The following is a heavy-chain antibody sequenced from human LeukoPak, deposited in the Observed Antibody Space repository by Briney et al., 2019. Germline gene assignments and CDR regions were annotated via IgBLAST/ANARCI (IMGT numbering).Heavy chain of an antibody. J-gene: IGHJ4*01. D-gene: IGHD1-26*01. CDR2: LTSSRTYI. V-gene: IGHV3-21*01. CDR1: GFTFNVFH. CDR3: ARASGGWDLDY. Sequence: PGGPLSLSCSASGFTFNVFHMNCVRQAPGKGLEWISYLTSSRTYITYAASIPGRFTISRDNSKNSLYLQRNSLRVDDTALYYCARASGGWDLDYWGHGTLGTVSS.